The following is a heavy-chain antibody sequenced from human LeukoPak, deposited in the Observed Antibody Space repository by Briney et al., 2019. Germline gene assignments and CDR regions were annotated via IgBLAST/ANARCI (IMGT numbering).Heavy chain of an antibody. V-gene: IGHV4-4*09. CDR2: IYTSGST. J-gene: IGHJ6*03. Sequence: SETLSFTCTVSGGSISSYYWSWIRQPPGKGLEWIGYIYTSGSTNYNPSLKSRVTISVDTSKNQFSLKLSSVTAADTAVYYCARHSSSWYFDYYYYYMDVWGKGTTVTVSS. D-gene: IGHD6-13*01. CDR3: ARHSSSWYFDYYYYYMDV. CDR1: GGSISSYY.